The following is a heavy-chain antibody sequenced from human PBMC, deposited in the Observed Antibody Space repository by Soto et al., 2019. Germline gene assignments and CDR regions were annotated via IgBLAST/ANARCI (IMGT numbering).Heavy chain of an antibody. J-gene: IGHJ3*02. D-gene: IGHD3-9*01. V-gene: IGHV1-18*01. CDR1: GYIFTSYG. Sequence: QVQLVQSGAEVKNPGASVKVSCKASGYIFTSYGISWVRQAPGQGLEWMGWSSAHNGDTKYAQMFQGRVTMTTDTSTSTAYMELRSLRSDDTALYYCAREYGYDILTAYPRNYAFDIWGQGTMVTVSS. CDR2: SSAHNGDT. CDR3: AREYGYDILTAYPRNYAFDI.